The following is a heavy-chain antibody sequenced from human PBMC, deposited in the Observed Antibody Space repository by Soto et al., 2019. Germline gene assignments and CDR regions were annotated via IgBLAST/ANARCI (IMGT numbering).Heavy chain of an antibody. CDR1: GFTFSSYA. V-gene: IGHV3-23*01. CDR2: ISGSGGST. Sequence: LRLSCAASGFTFSSYAMSWVRQAPGKGLEWVSAISGSGGSTYYADSVKGRSTISRDNSKNTLYLQMNSLRAEDTAVYYCAKASYYYDSSGPRAPFDYWGQGTLVTVSS. D-gene: IGHD3-22*01. CDR3: AKASYYYDSSGPRAPFDY. J-gene: IGHJ4*02.